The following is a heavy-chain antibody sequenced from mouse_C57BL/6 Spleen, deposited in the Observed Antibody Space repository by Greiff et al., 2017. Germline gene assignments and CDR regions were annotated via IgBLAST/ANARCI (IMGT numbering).Heavy chain of an antibody. D-gene: IGHD1-1*01. CDR1: GYTFTSYW. CDR2: IDPSDSYT. J-gene: IGHJ2*01. V-gene: IGHV1-59*01. Sequence: QVQLQQPGAELVRPGTSVKLSCKASGYTFTSYWMHWVKQRPGQGLEWIGVIDPSDSYTNYNQKFKGKATLTVDTSSSTAYMQLSSLTSEDYAVYYCARGYYGRGYYFDYWGQGTTLTVSS. CDR3: ARGYYGRGYYFDY.